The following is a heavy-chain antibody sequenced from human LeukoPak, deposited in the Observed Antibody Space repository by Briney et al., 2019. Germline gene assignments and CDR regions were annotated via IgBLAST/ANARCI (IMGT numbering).Heavy chain of an antibody. Sequence: GGSLRLSCVASGFTFDDYAMHWVRQPPGKGLEWVSSISWNGGSIGYADSVKGRFTISRDNVKNSLYLQMNSLRADDTAFYYCAKGTTGTTGYYYYMDVWGKGTTVTVSS. J-gene: IGHJ6*03. CDR3: AKGTTGTTGYYYYMDV. V-gene: IGHV3-9*01. CDR1: GFTFDDYA. D-gene: IGHD1-1*01. CDR2: ISWNGGSI.